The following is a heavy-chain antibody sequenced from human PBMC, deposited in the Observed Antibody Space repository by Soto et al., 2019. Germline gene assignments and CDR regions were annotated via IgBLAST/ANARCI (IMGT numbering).Heavy chain of an antibody. V-gene: IGHV3-48*02. CDR2: ISSRSYTI. D-gene: IGHD6-6*01. J-gene: IGHJ6*02. CDR1: GFSFSTYS. CDR3: ARGGSSSDNGMDV. Sequence: EVQLVESGGGLVQPGGSLRLSCAASGFSFSTYSMNWVRQAPGKGLEWVSYISSRSYTIYYVDSVKGRFTISRDNAKNSLYPQMNRLREEDTAGDYCARGGSSSDNGMDVWGQGTTVTVSS.